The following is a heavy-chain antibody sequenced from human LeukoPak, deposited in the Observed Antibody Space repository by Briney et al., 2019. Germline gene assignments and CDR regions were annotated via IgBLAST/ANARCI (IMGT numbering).Heavy chain of an antibody. J-gene: IGHJ3*02. V-gene: IGHV3-30*18. Sequence: GSLRLSCAASGFTFSSYGMHWVRQAPGKGLEWVAVISYDGSNKYYADSVKGRFTISRDNSKNTLYLQMNSLRVEDTAVYYCANWPHDAFDIWGQGTMVTVSS. CDR1: GFTFSSYG. CDR3: ANWPHDAFDI. CDR2: ISYDGSNK.